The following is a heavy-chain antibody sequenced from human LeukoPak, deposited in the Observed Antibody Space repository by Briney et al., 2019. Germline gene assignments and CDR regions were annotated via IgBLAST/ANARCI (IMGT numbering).Heavy chain of an antibody. V-gene: IGHV4-59*05. CDR1: GGSISSYY. D-gene: IGHD3-16*02. CDR2: ITYSGTT. J-gene: IGHJ4*02. Sequence: PSETLSLTCTVSGGSISSYYWSWIRQPPGKGLEWVGSITYSGTTYYNPSLKSRVTISVDTSKSQFSLKLTSVTAADTAVYYCAPAYIWGSFRTFNYWGQGTLVTVSS. CDR3: APAYIWGSFRTFNY.